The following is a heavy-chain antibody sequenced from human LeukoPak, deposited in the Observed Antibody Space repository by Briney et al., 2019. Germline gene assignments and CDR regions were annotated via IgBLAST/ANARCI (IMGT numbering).Heavy chain of an antibody. CDR2: ISGSGGIT. D-gene: IGHD3-22*01. Sequence: GGSLRLSCAASGFTFSAYAISWVRQAPGKGLEWVSAISGSGGITYYADSVKGRFTISRGNSKNTLYLQMNSLRAEDTAVYYCAKHDPRRVVITNWFDPWGQGTLVTISS. CDR3: AKHDPRRVVITNWFDP. CDR1: GFTFSAYA. J-gene: IGHJ5*02. V-gene: IGHV3-23*01.